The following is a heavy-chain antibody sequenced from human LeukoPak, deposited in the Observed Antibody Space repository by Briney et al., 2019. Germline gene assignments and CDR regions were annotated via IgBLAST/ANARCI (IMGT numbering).Heavy chain of an antibody. Sequence: PSETLSLTCAVYGGSFSGYYWSWIRQPPGKGLEWIGEINHSGSTNYNPSLKSRVTISVDTSKNQFSLKLSSVTAADTAVYYCATDRIGLLWFGESTHDAFDIWGQGTMVTVSS. CDR3: ATDRIGLLWFGESTHDAFDI. D-gene: IGHD3-10*01. J-gene: IGHJ3*02. CDR2: INHSGST. V-gene: IGHV4-34*01. CDR1: GGSFSGYY.